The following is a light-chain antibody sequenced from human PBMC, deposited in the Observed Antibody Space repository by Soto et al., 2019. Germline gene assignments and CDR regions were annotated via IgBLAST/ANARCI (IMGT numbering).Light chain of an antibody. Sequence: EIGMTQSPATLSVSPGERATLSCRASQSVGSNLAWYHQKPGQAPRLLFYGASTRATGIPARFSGSGSGTEFTLTISSLQSEDFAVYYCQQYSRWTRTFGQGTKVDIK. CDR3: QQYSRWTRT. CDR1: QSVGSN. CDR2: GAS. J-gene: IGKJ1*01. V-gene: IGKV3-15*01.